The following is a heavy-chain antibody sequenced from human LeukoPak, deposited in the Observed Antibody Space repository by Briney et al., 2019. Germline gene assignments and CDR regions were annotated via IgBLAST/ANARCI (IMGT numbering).Heavy chain of an antibody. CDR2: ISWNSGSI. CDR1: GFTFDGYV. V-gene: IGHV3-9*01. D-gene: IGHD1-26*01. Sequence: GGSLRLSCAASGFTFDGYVMHWVRQAPGKGLEWVSGISWNSGSIGYADSVKGRFTISRDNAKNSLYLQMNSLRAEDTALYYCVKGSGSYWSDAFDIWGQGTMVTVSS. CDR3: VKGSGSYWSDAFDI. J-gene: IGHJ3*02.